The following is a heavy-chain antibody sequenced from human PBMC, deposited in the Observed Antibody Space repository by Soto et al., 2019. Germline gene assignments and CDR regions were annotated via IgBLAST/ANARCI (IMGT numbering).Heavy chain of an antibody. CDR1: GDSISSISHY. D-gene: IGHD3-10*01. CDR3: VRKSSYGSGSYYDY. CDR2: IYYSGRT. Sequence: QLQLQESGPGLVKPSETLSLTCTVSGDSISSISHYWGWIRQPPGKGLEWIGSIYYSGRTYYNPSLKSRVTTAVDTTKNHFSLKLSSVTAADTAVYYCVRKSSYGSGSYYDYWGQGTLVTVSS. V-gene: IGHV4-39*02. J-gene: IGHJ4*02.